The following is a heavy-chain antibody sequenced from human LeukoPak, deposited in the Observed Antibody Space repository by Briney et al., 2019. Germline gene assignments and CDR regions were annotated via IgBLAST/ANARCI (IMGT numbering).Heavy chain of an antibody. Sequence: SETLSLTCTVSGDSISSGAYYWSWIRQHPGKGLEWIGYIYYNGSTYYNPSLKSRATISDDTSKNHFSLNLSSVTAADTAVYYCARADTTSHDTFAIWGQGTMVTVSS. CDR3: ARADTTSHDTFAI. D-gene: IGHD2/OR15-2a*01. CDR1: GDSISSGAYY. V-gene: IGHV4-31*03. CDR2: IYYNGST. J-gene: IGHJ3*02.